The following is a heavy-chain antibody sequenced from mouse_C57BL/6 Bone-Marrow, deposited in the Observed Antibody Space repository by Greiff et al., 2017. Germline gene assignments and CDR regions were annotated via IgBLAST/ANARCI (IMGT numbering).Heavy chain of an antibody. V-gene: IGHV1-81*01. Sequence: QVQLQQSGAELARPGASVKLSCKASGYTFTSYGISWVKQRTGQGLEWIGEIYPRSGNTYYNEKFKGKATLTADKSSSTAYMELRSLTSEDYAVYFCADSIYYYGFAYWGQGTLVTVSA. CDR3: ADSIYYYGFAY. CDR2: IYPRSGNT. CDR1: GYTFTSYG. J-gene: IGHJ3*01. D-gene: IGHD1-1*01.